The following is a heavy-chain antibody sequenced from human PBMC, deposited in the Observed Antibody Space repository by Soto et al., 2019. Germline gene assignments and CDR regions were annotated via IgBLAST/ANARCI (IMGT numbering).Heavy chain of an antibody. D-gene: IGHD5-18*01. CDR1: GGSISSYY. CDR2: IYYSGST. J-gene: IGHJ4*02. CDR3: ARLSYSYVLFDY. V-gene: IGHV4-59*01. Sequence: PSETLSLTCTVSGGSISSYYWSWIRQPPGKGLEWIGYIYYSGSTNYNPSLKGRVTISVDTSKNQFSLKLSSVTAADTAVYYCARLSYSYVLFDYWGQGTLVTVSS.